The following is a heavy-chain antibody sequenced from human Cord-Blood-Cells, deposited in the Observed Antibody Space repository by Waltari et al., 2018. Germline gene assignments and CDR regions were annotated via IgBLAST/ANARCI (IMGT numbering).Heavy chain of an antibody. D-gene: IGHD6-13*01. V-gene: IGHV1-2*02. CDR3: ARVRNRYSSSWYDY. CDR1: GYPFTGYN. CDR2: INPNSGGT. Sequence: HVQPVQSGAEVKKPGASVKVSCKAPGYPFTGYNTHWARQPPGQGLEWMGWINPNSGGTNYAQKFQGRVTMTRDTSINTAYMELSRLRSDDTAVYYGARVRNRYSSSWYDYWGQGTLVTVSS. J-gene: IGHJ4*02.